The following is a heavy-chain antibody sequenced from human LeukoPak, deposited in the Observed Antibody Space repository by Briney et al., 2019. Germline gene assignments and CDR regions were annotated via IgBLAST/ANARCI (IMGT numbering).Heavy chain of an antibody. V-gene: IGHV1-2*02. CDR1: GCTFTGYY. CDR2: INPNIGAT. CDR3: ASLVGSSWLNDAFDI. D-gene: IGHD6-13*01. Sequence: ASVKVSRKASGCTFTGYYIHWVRQAPGQGLEWMGWINPNIGATIYAQKFQGRVTMTSDTSISTAYMELSRLRSGDTAVYYCASLVGSSWLNDAFDIWGQGTMVTVSS. J-gene: IGHJ3*02.